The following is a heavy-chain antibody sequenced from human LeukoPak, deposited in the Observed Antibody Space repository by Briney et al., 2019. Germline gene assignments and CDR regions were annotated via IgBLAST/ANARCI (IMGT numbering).Heavy chain of an antibody. Sequence: GGFLRLSCAGSGFTFSDSAMSWVRQAPGKGLEWVAVISYDGSNKYYADSVKGRFTISRDNSKNTLYLQMNSLRAEDTAVYYCARDESSSWYREDYWGQGTLVTVSS. D-gene: IGHD6-13*01. CDR3: ARDESSSWYREDY. V-gene: IGHV3-30*01. CDR2: ISYDGSNK. CDR1: GFTFSDSA. J-gene: IGHJ4*02.